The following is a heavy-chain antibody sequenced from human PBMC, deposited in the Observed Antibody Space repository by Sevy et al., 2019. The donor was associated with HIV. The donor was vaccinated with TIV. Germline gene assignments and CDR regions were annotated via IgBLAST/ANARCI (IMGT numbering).Heavy chain of an antibody. CDR1: GYSFTGYY. D-gene: IGHD3-3*01. CDR3: VRAPTDFWTGGMDV. J-gene: IGHJ6*02. CDR2: INPISGAT. V-gene: IGHV1-2*06. Sequence: ASVKVSCKASGYSFTGYYMHWVRQAPGQGLEWMGRINPISGATDDSQKFQGRDTMTRDTSFSTAYMEVSRLRSDDTAGYYCVRAPTDFWTGGMDVWGQGTTVTVSS.